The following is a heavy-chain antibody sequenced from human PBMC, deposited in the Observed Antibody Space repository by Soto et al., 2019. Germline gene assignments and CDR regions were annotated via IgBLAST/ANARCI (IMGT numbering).Heavy chain of an antibody. D-gene: IGHD2-2*01. CDR2: VYYDGHNK. CDR3: ARDPPSTLGSFDI. CDR1: GFTFSMYG. Sequence: QVQLVESGGGVVQPGRSQGLSCAASGFTFSMYGMHWVRQAPGKGLEWMATVYYDGHNKYYADSVRGRFTISRDNSKNMVYLQMNSLRAEDTAVYYCARDPPSTLGSFDIWGRGTMVTVSS. V-gene: IGHV3-33*01. J-gene: IGHJ3*02.